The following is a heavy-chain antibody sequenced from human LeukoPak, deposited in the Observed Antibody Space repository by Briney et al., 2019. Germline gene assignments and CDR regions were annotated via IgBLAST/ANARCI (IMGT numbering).Heavy chain of an antibody. CDR1: GFTLSSYS. D-gene: IGHD3-16*01. CDR3: ATDRHWAFDY. J-gene: IGHJ4*02. CDR2: ITGSSSTI. V-gene: IGHV3-48*01. Sequence: PGESLRLSCAASGFTLSSYSMNWVRQAPGKGLEWVSYITGSSSTISYADSVKGRFTISRDNARNSLYLQMNSLRAEDTAVYYCATDRHWAFDYWGQGTLVTVSS.